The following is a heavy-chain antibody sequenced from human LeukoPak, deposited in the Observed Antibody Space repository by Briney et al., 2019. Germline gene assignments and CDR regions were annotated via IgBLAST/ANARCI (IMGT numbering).Heavy chain of an antibody. V-gene: IGHV3-74*01. CDR3: ARIGSGYAGDFDY. CDR1: GFTFSSYW. Sequence: GGSRRLSCAASGFTFSSYWMHWVRQAPGKGLVLVSRINSDGSSTSYADSVKGRFTISRDNAKNTLYLQMNSLRAEDTAVYYCARIGSGYAGDFDYWGQGTLVTVSS. D-gene: IGHD5-12*01. J-gene: IGHJ4*02. CDR2: INSDGSST.